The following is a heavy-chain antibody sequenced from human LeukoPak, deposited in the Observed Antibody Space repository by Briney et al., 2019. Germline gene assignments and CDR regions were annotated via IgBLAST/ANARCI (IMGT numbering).Heavy chain of an antibody. CDR2: INSDGFSI. Sequence: GGSLRLSCAASGFTFSSYWMHWVRQAPGKGLVWVSRINSDGFSISYADSVKGRFTISRDNAKSTLYLQMNSLRTEDTAVYYCARIHAGNPDYWGQGTRVTVSS. CDR3: ARIHAGNPDY. J-gene: IGHJ4*02. V-gene: IGHV3-74*01. CDR1: GFTFSSYW. D-gene: IGHD5-18*01.